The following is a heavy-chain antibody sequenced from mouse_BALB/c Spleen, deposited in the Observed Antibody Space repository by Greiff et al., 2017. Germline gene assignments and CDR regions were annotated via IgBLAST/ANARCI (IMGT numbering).Heavy chain of an antibody. CDR2: INSNGGST. Sequence: EVQGVESGGGLVQPGGSLKLSCAASGFTFSSYGMSWVRQTPDKRLELVATINSNGGSTYYPDSVKGRFTISRDNAKNTLYLQMSSLKSEDTAMYYCAIDGNYGAMDYWGQGTSVTVSS. V-gene: IGHV5-6-3*01. CDR3: AIDGNYGAMDY. J-gene: IGHJ4*01. CDR1: GFTFSSYG. D-gene: IGHD2-1*01.